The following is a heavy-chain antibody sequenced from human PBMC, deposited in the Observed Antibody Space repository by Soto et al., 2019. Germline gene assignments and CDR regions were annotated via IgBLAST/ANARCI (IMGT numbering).Heavy chain of an antibody. V-gene: IGHV1-69*06. CDR1: GGTFSSSA. Sequence: QVQLVQSGAEVKKPGSSVKVSCKASGGTFSSSAISWVRQAPGQGLVWMGKIIPIFGTANYAQNFQGRVTITADTSTSTAYPELSRRKSEDTALDYRPRGGYYGSSGYYNPGGGTLDYWGQGTLVTVSS. D-gene: IGHD3-22*01. CDR2: IIPIFGTA. J-gene: IGHJ4*02. CDR3: PRGGYYGSSGYYNPGGGTLDY.